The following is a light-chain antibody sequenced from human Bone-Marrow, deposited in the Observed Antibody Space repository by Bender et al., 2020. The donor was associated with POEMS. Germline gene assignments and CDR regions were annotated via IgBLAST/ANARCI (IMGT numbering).Light chain of an antibody. V-gene: IGLV2-18*02. CDR3: SSYTSSSTFVI. CDR2: EVN. Sequence: QSALTQPPSASGSPGQSVTISCTGTRNDIGTYDRVSWYQQPPGAVPKLMIYEVNNRPSGVPDRFSGSKSGNTASLTISGLQAEDEGDYFCSSYTSSSTFVIFGGGTKLTVL. J-gene: IGLJ2*01. CDR1: RNDIGTYDR.